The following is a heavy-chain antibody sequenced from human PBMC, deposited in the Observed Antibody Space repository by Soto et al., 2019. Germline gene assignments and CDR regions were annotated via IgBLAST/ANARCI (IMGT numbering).Heavy chain of an antibody. D-gene: IGHD6-6*01. CDR3: ARGGRPLKGFDP. Sequence: PAETRSLTRAVYGGYFSDYYWSWIRQTKGKGMGGTGEIKHGGDNHYSPSLKSPVTIAMDTSKNEVSLRMTAVTAADTAVYYCARGGRPLKGFDPWGQGILVTVS. V-gene: IGHV4-34*01. CDR1: GGYFSDYY. J-gene: IGHJ5*02. CDR2: IKHGGDN.